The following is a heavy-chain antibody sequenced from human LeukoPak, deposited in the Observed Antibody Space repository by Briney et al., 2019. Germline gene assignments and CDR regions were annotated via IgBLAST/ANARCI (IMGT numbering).Heavy chain of an antibody. D-gene: IGHD5-18*01. Sequence: PGGSLRLSCAASGFTLSSYAMHWVRQAPGKGLEWVAVISYDGSNKYYADSVKGRFTISRDNSKNTLYLQMNSLRAEDTAVYYCARDIWATAMARTFDYWGQGTLVTVSS. CDR3: ARDIWATAMARTFDY. V-gene: IGHV3-30-3*01. CDR2: ISYDGSNK. J-gene: IGHJ4*02. CDR1: GFTLSSYA.